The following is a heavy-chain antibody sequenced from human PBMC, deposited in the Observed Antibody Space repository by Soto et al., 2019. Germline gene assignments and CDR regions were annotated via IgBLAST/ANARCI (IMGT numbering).Heavy chain of an antibody. CDR2: ITNGGGST. Sequence: EVQLLESGGGLVQPGGSLRLSCAASGFTFTSYAMTWVRQAPGKGLEWVSTITNGGGSTYYADSVRGRFTISRDNSKNTLYLQMNSLRAEDTAVYYCANSGTNEKMDVWGQGTTVTVSS. D-gene: IGHD2-8*01. CDR1: GFTFTSYA. J-gene: IGHJ6*02. CDR3: ANSGTNEKMDV. V-gene: IGHV3-23*01.